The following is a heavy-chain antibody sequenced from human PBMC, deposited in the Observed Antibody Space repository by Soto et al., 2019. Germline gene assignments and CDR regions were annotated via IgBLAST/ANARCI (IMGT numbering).Heavy chain of an antibody. D-gene: IGHD1-26*01. CDR1: GGSIRGDY. Sequence: SETLSLTCTVSGGSIRGDYWSRIRQPPGKALEWIGYIYNSGITNYNPSLKSRVTISVDTSKNQFSLKLSSVTAADTAVYYCARVFRHGTYDMDVWGQGTTVTVSS. CDR3: ARVFRHGTYDMDV. CDR2: IYNSGIT. V-gene: IGHV4-59*01. J-gene: IGHJ6*02.